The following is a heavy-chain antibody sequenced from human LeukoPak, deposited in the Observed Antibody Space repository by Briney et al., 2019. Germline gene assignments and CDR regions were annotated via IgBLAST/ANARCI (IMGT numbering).Heavy chain of an antibody. J-gene: IGHJ6*03. V-gene: IGHV4-4*02. CDR3: ARVDYSNFYYYYMDV. Sequence: SGTLSLTCAVSGGSISSSNWWCWVRQPPGKGLEWIGEIYHSGSTNYNPYLKSRVTISVDPSNNQFSLKLSSVTAADTAVYYCARVDYSNFYYYYMDVWGKGTTVTVSS. D-gene: IGHD4-11*01. CDR1: GGSISSSNW. CDR2: IYHSGST.